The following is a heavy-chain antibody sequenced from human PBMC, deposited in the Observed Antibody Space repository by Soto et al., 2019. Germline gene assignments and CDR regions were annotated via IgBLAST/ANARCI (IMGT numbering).Heavy chain of an antibody. V-gene: IGHV3-23*01. CDR2: IGGSDSST. D-gene: IGHD3-3*01. CDR1: GFTFSGYA. J-gene: IGHJ4*02. Sequence: GSLRLSCAASGFTFSGYAMIWFRQAPWKGLEWVSTIGGSDSSTYYADSVKGRFTISRDNSKNTLYLQMNSLRAEDTAVYFCAKRSGYYHPDNWGQGTLVTVSS. CDR3: AKRSGYYHPDN.